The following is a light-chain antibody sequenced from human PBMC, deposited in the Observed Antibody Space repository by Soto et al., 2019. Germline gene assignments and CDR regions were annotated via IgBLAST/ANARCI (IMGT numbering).Light chain of an antibody. CDR1: QSISSS. Sequence: DIQMTQSPSSLSASVGDRVTISCRASQSISSSLNWYQQKPGKVPKLLIYAASSLQGGVPSRFSGSGSGTDFTLTISSLQPEDFATYYCQQSYSTPLTFGGGTKVDIK. J-gene: IGKJ4*01. CDR3: QQSYSTPLT. V-gene: IGKV1-39*01. CDR2: AAS.